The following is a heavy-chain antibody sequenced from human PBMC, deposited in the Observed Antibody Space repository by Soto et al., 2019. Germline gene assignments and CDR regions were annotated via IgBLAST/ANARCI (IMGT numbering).Heavy chain of an antibody. J-gene: IGHJ4*02. CDR2: ISGYNSIT. CDR3: ARAVGSTGY. D-gene: IGHD6-13*01. V-gene: IGHV1-18*01. CDR1: GYTFSSYG. Sequence: QVQLVQSGAEVKKPGASVKVSCEASGYTFSSYGISWVRQAPGQGFEWMGWISGYNSITRYAQKFQGRVTMTTDTSTSTAYMGMRSLRSDDTAVYSGARAVGSTGYWGQGTLVTVSP.